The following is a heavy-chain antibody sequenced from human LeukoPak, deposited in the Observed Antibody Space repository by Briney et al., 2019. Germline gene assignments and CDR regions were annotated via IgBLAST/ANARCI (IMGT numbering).Heavy chain of an antibody. Sequence: SETLSLTCTVSGYSISSGYYWGWIRQPPGKGLEWIGSTYHSGSTYYNPSLKSRVTISVDTSKNQFSLKLSSVTAADTAVYYCARDPRGAVAGFDYWGQGTLVTVSS. CDR2: TYHSGST. V-gene: IGHV4-38-2*02. J-gene: IGHJ4*02. CDR1: GYSISSGYY. D-gene: IGHD6-19*01. CDR3: ARDPRGAVAGFDY.